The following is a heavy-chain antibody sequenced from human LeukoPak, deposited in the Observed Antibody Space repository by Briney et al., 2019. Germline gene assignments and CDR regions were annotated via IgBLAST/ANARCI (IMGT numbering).Heavy chain of an antibody. D-gene: IGHD6-6*01. Sequence: GGSLRLSCAASGFTFSSYWMDWVRQAPGKGLVWVSRINSDGSSTSYADSVKGRFTISRDNAKNTLYLQMNSLRAEDTAVYYCARETLQQLEEPYFDYWGQGTLVTVSS. V-gene: IGHV3-74*01. J-gene: IGHJ4*02. CDR3: ARETLQQLEEPYFDY. CDR2: INSDGSST. CDR1: GFTFSSYW.